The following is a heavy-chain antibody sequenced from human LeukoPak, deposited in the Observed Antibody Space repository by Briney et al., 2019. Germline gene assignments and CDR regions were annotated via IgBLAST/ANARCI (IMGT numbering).Heavy chain of an antibody. Sequence: SGGSLRLSCAASGFTFSSYEMNWVRQAPGKGLEWVSYISSSGSTIYYADSVKGRFTISGDNAKNSLYLQMNSLRAEDTAVYYCARSYVVVTAIDAFDIWGQGTMVTVSS. V-gene: IGHV3-48*03. J-gene: IGHJ3*02. CDR1: GFTFSSYE. D-gene: IGHD2-21*02. CDR3: ARSYVVVTAIDAFDI. CDR2: ISSSGSTI.